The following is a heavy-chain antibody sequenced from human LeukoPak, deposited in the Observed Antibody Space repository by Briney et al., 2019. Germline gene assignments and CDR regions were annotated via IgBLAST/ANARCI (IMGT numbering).Heavy chain of an antibody. V-gene: IGHV4-31*03. CDR2: IYYSGST. CDR1: GGSISSGGYY. D-gene: IGHD4-17*01. J-gene: IGHJ6*02. Sequence: SETLSLTCTVSGGSISSGGYYWSWIRQHPGKGLEWIGYIYYSGSTYYNPSLKSRVTISVDTSKNQFSLKLSSVTAADTAVYYCARVPTTVIYYYGMDVWGQGTTVTVSS. CDR3: ARVPTTVIYYYGMDV.